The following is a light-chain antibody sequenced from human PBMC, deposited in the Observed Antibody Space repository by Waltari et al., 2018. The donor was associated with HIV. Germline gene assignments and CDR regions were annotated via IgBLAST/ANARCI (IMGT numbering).Light chain of an antibody. CDR1: SSDIGGYNF. V-gene: IGLV2-14*01. J-gene: IGLJ2*01. CDR3: SSYTSSATGVL. CDR2: EVT. Sequence: QSALTQPASVSGSPGQSITISCTGTSSDIGGYNFVSWYQQHPGRAPRLKIYEVTSRPSGVSNRFSGSRSGNTASLTISGLQAEDEADYYCSSYTSSATGVLFGGGTTLTVL.